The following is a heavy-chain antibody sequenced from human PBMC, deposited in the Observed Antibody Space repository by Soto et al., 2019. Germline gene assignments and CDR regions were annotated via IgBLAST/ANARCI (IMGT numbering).Heavy chain of an antibody. CDR3: ARARAGSYYYYGMDV. CDR1: GGSISSSSYY. J-gene: IGHJ6*02. CDR2: IYYSGST. Sequence: QLQLQESGPGLVKPSETLSLTCTVSGGSISSSSYYWGWIRQPPGKGLEWIGSIYYSGSTYYNPSLKSRVTLXXDXSKXQFSLKLSSVTAADTAVYYCARARAGSYYYYGMDVWGQGTTVTVSS. V-gene: IGHV4-39*01. D-gene: IGHD3-10*01.